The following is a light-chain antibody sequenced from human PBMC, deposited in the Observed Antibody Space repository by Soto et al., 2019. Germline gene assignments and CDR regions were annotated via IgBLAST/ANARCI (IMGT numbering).Light chain of an antibody. V-gene: IGKV3-20*01. CDR2: HTS. Sequence: VVLTQSPGTLSFSPGERATLSCRAGQSVSSNYLAWYQQKPGQAPRLLIYHTSYRATGIPDRFSGSVSGTDCTLTISRLQQEDGSVYDGQQYGNSTITFGQGTRLEI. J-gene: IGKJ5*01. CDR3: QQYGNSTIT. CDR1: QSVSSNY.